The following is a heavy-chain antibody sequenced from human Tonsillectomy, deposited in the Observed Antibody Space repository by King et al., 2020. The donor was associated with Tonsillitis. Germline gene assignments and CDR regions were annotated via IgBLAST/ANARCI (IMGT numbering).Heavy chain of an antibody. J-gene: IGHJ4*02. D-gene: IGHD3-3*01. Sequence: QLQESGPGLVKPSQTLSLTCTVSGGSISSGEYYWSWIRQPPGKGLEWIGYIYYSGSAYYNPSLKSRVTISVDTSKNQFSLKLSSVTAADTAVYYCARLDYDFWSGYSPSFDYWGQGTLAT. CDR1: GGSISSGEYY. CDR3: ARLDYDFWSGYSPSFDY. V-gene: IGHV4-30-4*01. CDR2: IYYSGSA.